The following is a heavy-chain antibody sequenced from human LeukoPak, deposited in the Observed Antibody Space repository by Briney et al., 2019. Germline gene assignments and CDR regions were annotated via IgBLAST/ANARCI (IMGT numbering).Heavy chain of an antibody. CDR1: GGFNTHYY. CDR3: ARGQWLPVFDF. J-gene: IGHJ4*02. V-gene: IGHV4-59*01. CDR2: IYHSGST. Sequence: PSETLSLTCSVSGGFNTHYYWTWIRQLPGKELEWIGYIYHSGSTKYNPSLKSRVTISVDTSKNHFSLKLSSVTAADTAVYYCARGQWLPVFDFWGQGTLVTVSS. D-gene: IGHD3-22*01.